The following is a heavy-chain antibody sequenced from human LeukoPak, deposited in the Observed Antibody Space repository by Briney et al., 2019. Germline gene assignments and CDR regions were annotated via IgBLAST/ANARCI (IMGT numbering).Heavy chain of an antibody. CDR1: GGTFSSYA. V-gene: IGHV1-69*05. Sequence: SVKVSCKASGGTFSSYAISWVRQAPGQGLEWMERIIPIFGTANYAQKFQGRVTITTDESTSTAYMELSSLRSEDTAVYYCARDSPSRDGYNYVDYWGQGTLVTVSS. CDR2: IIPIFGTA. CDR3: ARDSPSRDGYNYVDY. D-gene: IGHD5-24*01. J-gene: IGHJ4*02.